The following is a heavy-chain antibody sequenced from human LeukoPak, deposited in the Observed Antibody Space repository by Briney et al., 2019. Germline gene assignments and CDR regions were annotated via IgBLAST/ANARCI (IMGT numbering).Heavy chain of an antibody. CDR1: GGTFSSYA. CDR2: IIPIFGTA. Sequence: ASVTVSCTASGGTFSSYAISWVRQAPGQGLEWMGGIIPIFGTANYAQKFQGRVTITADESTSTAYMELSSLRSEDTAVYYCARGFHAYDYGDYAAPFDPWGQGTLVTVSS. CDR3: ARGFHAYDYGDYAAPFDP. V-gene: IGHV1-69*13. D-gene: IGHD4-17*01. J-gene: IGHJ5*02.